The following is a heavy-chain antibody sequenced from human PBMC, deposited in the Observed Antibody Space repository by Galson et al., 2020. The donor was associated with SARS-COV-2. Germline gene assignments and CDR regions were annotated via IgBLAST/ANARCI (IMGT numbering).Heavy chain of an antibody. CDR3: ARARDTYTYGYHY. CDR1: GFTFSTYN. D-gene: IGHD5-18*01. J-gene: IGHJ4*02. CDR2: ISSSSSTI. Sequence: GESLKISCAASGFTFSTYNMNWVRQAPGKGLEWISYISSSSSTIYYADSVKGRFSISRDNAKNSLYLEMNSLRAEDTALYFCARARDTYTYGYHYWGQGTLVTVSS. V-gene: IGHV3-48*04.